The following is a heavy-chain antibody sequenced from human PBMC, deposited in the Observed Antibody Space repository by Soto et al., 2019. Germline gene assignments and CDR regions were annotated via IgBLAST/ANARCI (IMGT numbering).Heavy chain of an antibody. J-gene: IGHJ4*02. Sequence: GGSLRLSCAASGFTFSSYGMHWVRQAPGKGLEWVAVIWYDGSNKYYADSVKGRFTISRDNSKNTLYLQMNSLRAEDTAVYYCARDCGRYYDYIGPYFDYWGQGTLVTVSS. CDR2: IWYDGSNK. CDR3: ARDCGRYYDYIGPYFDY. CDR1: GFTFSSYG. D-gene: IGHD3-16*01. V-gene: IGHV3-33*01.